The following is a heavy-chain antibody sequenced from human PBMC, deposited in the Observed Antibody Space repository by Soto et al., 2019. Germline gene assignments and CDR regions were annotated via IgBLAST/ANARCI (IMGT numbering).Heavy chain of an antibody. CDR2: IGPAADT. D-gene: IGHD2-2*01. J-gene: IGHJ4*02. CDR1: GFTFSSYD. CDR3: ARGGRYASSLGY. Sequence: EVHLVESGGGLVQPGGSLRLSCVTSGFTFSSYDLHWVRQLPGKGLEWVSAIGPAADTYYLGSVKGRFTISRDNAKNSFYLQMNSLRAEDTAVYFCARGGRYASSLGYWGQGTLVTVSS. V-gene: IGHV3-13*01.